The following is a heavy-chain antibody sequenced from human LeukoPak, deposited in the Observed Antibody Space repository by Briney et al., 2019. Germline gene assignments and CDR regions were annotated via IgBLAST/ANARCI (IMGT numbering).Heavy chain of an antibody. Sequence: QAGGSLRLSCAASGFTFSSYEMNWVRQAPGKGLEWVSYISNSGSTIYHADSVKGRFTISRDNAKNSLYLQMNSLRAEDTAVYYCARDWGGGTHDYRGQGTLVTVSS. V-gene: IGHV3-48*03. D-gene: IGHD3-10*01. CDR2: ISNSGSTI. J-gene: IGHJ4*02. CDR3: ARDWGGGTHDY. CDR1: GFTFSSYE.